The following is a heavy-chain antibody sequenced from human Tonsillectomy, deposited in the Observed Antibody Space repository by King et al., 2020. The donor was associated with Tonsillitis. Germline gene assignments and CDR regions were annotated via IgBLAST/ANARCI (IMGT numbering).Heavy chain of an antibody. CDR3: ARDHLNYYDSSGYRGGFDY. CDR1: GGSISSYY. CDR2: IYYSGST. J-gene: IGHJ4*02. V-gene: IGHV4-59*01. D-gene: IGHD3-22*01. Sequence: VQLQESGPGLVKPSETLSLTCTVSGGSISSYYWSWIRQPPGKGLEWIGYIYYSGSTNYNPSLKSRVTISVDTSKNQFSLKLSSVTAADTAVYYCARDHLNYYDSSGYRGGFDYWGQGTLVTVSS.